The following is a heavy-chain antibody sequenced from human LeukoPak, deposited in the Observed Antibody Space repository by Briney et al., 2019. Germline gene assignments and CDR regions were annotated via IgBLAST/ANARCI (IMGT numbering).Heavy chain of an antibody. J-gene: IGHJ4*02. CDR1: GFSLPNFG. CDR2: VKTGNT. V-gene: IGHV1-18*01. CDR3: ARDVVSVPSSTSRWFGERSAAGY. D-gene: IGHD3-10*01. Sequence: GASVKVSCKTYGFSLPNFGISWVRQAPGHALEWVGWVKTGNTNYAEKLRGRVTLTTDTATNTVYLEVRSLRSDDTGFYFCARDVVSVPSSTSRWFGERSAAGYWGQGTLVTVSS.